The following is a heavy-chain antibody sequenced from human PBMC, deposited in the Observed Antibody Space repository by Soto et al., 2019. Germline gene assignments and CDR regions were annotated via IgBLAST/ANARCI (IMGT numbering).Heavy chain of an antibody. CDR2: ILYDGSTK. J-gene: IGHJ4*02. Sequence: QVQLVESGGGGVQPGRSLRLACAASGFTFSSYGMHWVRQAPGKGLEWVAVILYDGSTKYYADSVKGRFTISRDNSKSTLDLQMNRLRAEDTAVYYCAKDRMGAGVRGYFDYWGQGTLVTVSS. V-gene: IGHV3-30*18. CDR3: AKDRMGAGVRGYFDY. CDR1: GFTFSSYG. D-gene: IGHD3-10*01.